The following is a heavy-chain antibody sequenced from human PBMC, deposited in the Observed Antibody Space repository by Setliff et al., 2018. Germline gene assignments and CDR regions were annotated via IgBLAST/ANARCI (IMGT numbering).Heavy chain of an antibody. Sequence: PSETLSLTCSVSVVSFKSHYWSWIRQSPGKGLEWIGYIFYNGATDYNPSFKSRVTMSVDASQNQFSLKLSSVTAADTAVYYCARDKPEGYNFWSGYLGGGLMDVWGQGTTVTVSS. J-gene: IGHJ6*02. V-gene: IGHV4-59*11. CDR3: ARDKPEGYNFWSGYLGGGLMDV. CDR2: IFYNGAT. CDR1: VVSFKSHY. D-gene: IGHD3-3*01.